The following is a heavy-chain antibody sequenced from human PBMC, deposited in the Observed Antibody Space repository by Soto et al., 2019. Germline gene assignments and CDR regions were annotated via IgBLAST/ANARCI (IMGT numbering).Heavy chain of an antibody. CDR3: AREGPGSSFPFDY. J-gene: IGHJ4*02. CDR1: GFTFSSYA. CDR2: ISYDGSNK. Sequence: QTGGSLRLSXAASGFTFSSYAMHWVRQAPGKGLEWVAVISYDGSNKYYADSVKGRFTISRDNSKNTLYLQMNSLRAEDTAVYYCAREGPGSSFPFDYWGQGTLVTVSS. D-gene: IGHD6-6*01. V-gene: IGHV3-30-3*01.